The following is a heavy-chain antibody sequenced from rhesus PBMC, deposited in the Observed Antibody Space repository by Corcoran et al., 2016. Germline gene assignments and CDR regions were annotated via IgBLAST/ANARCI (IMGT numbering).Heavy chain of an antibody. CDR1: GASISSYR. Sequence: QVQLQESGPGLVKPSETLSLTCAVSGASISSYRWSWVRQPPGKGLGWSGESNDNGGVSSYNTSVKRRVTMSQEASKHQVSRKLRAVTAADTAVYYCARDEPLLSVFEGTLDVWGRGVLVTVSS. CDR2: SNDNGGVS. CDR3: ARDEPLLSVFEGTLDV. V-gene: IGHV4-80*01. J-gene: IGHJ5-2*02. D-gene: IGHD2-2*01.